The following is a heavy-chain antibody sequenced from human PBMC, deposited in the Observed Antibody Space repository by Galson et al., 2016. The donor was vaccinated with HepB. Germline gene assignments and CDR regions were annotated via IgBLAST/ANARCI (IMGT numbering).Heavy chain of an antibody. D-gene: IGHD2-21*01. CDR2: IKQDGSER. CDR1: GFTFSRFW. V-gene: IGHV3-7*03. CDR3: AREAFIPG. J-gene: IGHJ4*02. Sequence: SLRLSCAASGFTFSRFWMSWVRQAPGKGPEWVANIKQDGSERYYVDSVKGRFTISRDNARNSVYLQMNSLRAEDTSVHYCAREAFIPGRGQGTRVTVSS.